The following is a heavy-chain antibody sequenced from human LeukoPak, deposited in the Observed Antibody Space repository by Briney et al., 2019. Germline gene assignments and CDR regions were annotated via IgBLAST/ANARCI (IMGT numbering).Heavy chain of an antibody. D-gene: IGHD2/OR15-2a*01. CDR3: ARGTFGVTAAHY. Sequence: GGSLRLSCEGSRYSFDSYAMTWVRQAPGKGLEWDSSINGGGDITYYAESVKGRFTISRDNSKNTLYLQMNSLRAEDTAVYYCARGTFGVTAAHYWGQGTLVTVSS. J-gene: IGHJ4*02. CDR2: INGGGDIT. V-gene: IGHV3-23*01. CDR1: RYSFDSYA.